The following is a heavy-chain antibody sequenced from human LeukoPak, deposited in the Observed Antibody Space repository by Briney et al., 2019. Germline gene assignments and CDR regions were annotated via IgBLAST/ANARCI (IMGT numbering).Heavy chain of an antibody. Sequence: KPSETLSLTCAVYGGSFSGYYWSWIRQPPGKGLEWIEEINHSGSTNYNPSLKSRVTISVDTSKNQFSLKLSSVTAADTAVYYCARSGRYCSGGSCYYYYYYMDVWGKGTTVTVSS. CDR2: INHSGST. CDR1: GGSFSGYY. J-gene: IGHJ6*03. D-gene: IGHD2-15*01. V-gene: IGHV4-34*01. CDR3: ARSGRYCSGGSCYYYYYYMDV.